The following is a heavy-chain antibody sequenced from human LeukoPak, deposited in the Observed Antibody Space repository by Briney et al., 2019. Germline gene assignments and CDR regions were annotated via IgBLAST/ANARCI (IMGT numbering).Heavy chain of an antibody. CDR2: IYGGGSGST. CDR1: GFTFSKYT. Sequence: GGSLRLSCVASGFTFSKYTMSWVRQAPGKGLEWVSGIYGGGSGSTFYAESVKGRFTISRDNSKNTLYLQMNSLRDEDTAIYYCAKDFTPDGIWDIDYWGRGTLITISS. V-gene: IGHV3-23*01. J-gene: IGHJ4*02. D-gene: IGHD1-14*01. CDR3: AKDFTPDGIWDIDY.